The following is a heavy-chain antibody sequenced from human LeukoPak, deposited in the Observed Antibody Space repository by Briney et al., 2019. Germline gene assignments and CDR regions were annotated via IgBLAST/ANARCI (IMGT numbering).Heavy chain of an antibody. CDR3: ARDKDYDYVWGSS. D-gene: IGHD3-16*01. J-gene: IGHJ5*02. V-gene: IGHV3-21*01. CDR2: ISSSSSYI. CDR1: GFPFSSYS. Sequence: GGSLRLSCAASGFPFSSYSMKWVRQAPGEGLEWVSSISSSSSYIYYADSVKGRFTISRDNAKNSLYLQMNSLRAEDTAVYYCARDKDYDYVWGSSWGQGTLVTVSS.